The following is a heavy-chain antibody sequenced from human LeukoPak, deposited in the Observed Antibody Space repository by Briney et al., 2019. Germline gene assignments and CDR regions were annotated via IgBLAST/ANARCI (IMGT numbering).Heavy chain of an antibody. CDR1: GGSLSGYY. D-gene: IGHD6-13*01. Sequence: PSETLSLTCAVYGGSLSGYYWSWIRQPPGKGLEWIGEINHSGSTNYNPSLKSRVTISVDTSKNQFSLKLSSVTAADTAVYYCARGSEQDDAFDIWGQGTMVTVSS. V-gene: IGHV4-34*01. CDR2: INHSGST. CDR3: ARGSEQDDAFDI. J-gene: IGHJ3*02.